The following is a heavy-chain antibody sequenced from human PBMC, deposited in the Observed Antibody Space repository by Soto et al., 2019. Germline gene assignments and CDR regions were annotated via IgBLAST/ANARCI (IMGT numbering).Heavy chain of an antibody. J-gene: IGHJ6*02. CDR1: GGTFSSYA. CDR3: AIGSGHVDTAMHYPLYYYYGMDV. D-gene: IGHD5-18*01. Sequence: VQLVQSGAEVKKPGSSVKVSCKASGGTFSSYAISWVRQAPGQGLECMGVIIPIVGTANYAQKCQGRVTITADESTSTAYMELSSLSSEDTAVYYCAIGSGHVDTAMHYPLYYYYGMDVWGQGTTVTVSS. V-gene: IGHV1-69*01. CDR2: IIPIVGTA.